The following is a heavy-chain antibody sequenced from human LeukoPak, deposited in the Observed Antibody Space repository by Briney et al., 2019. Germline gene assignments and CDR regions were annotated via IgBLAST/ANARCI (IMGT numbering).Heavy chain of an antibody. CDR2: ISYDGSNK. Sequence: GGSLRLSCAASGFTFSSYGMHWVRQAPGKGLEWVAVISYDGSNKYYADCVKGRFTIFRDNSKNTLYLQMNSLRAEDKDVYYCAKNPHGYYDSSGYPLDYWGQGTLVNVSS. CDR1: GFTFSSYG. D-gene: IGHD3-22*01. V-gene: IGHV3-30*18. J-gene: IGHJ4*02. CDR3: AKNPHGYYDSSGYPLDY.